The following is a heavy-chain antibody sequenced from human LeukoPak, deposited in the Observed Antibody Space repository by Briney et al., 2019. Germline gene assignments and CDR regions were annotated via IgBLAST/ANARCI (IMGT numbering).Heavy chain of an antibody. CDR2: INPNSGGT. CDR3: ARGDILTGYLSRAFDI. V-gene: IGHV1-2*02. D-gene: IGHD3-9*01. Sequence: ASVKVSRKASGYTFTGYYMHWVRQAPGQGLEWMGWINPNSGGTNYAQKFQGRVTMTRDTSIRTAYMELSRLRSDDTAVYYCARGDILTGYLSRAFDIWGQGTMVTVSS. CDR1: GYTFTGYY. J-gene: IGHJ3*02.